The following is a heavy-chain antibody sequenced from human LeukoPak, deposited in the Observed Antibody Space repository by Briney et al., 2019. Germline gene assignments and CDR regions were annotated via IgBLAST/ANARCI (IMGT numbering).Heavy chain of an antibody. Sequence: SETLSLTCTVSGGSISSYYWSWIRQPPGKGLEWIGYIYYSGSTNYNPSLKSRVTISVDTSKNQFSLKLSSVTAADTAVYYCAAGGYDSSGYSSSWVDYWGQGTLVTVSS. D-gene: IGHD3-22*01. CDR2: IYYSGST. CDR1: GGSISSYY. CDR3: AAGGYDSSGYSSSWVDY. V-gene: IGHV4-59*12. J-gene: IGHJ4*02.